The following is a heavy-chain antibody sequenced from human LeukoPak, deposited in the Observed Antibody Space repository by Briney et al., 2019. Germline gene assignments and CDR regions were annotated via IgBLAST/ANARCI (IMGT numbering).Heavy chain of an antibody. V-gene: IGHV3-21*04. CDR3: ARVRPSTYYYDSSGPPGD. CDR2: VSTGSNYI. CDR1: GFTFSSYS. J-gene: IGHJ4*02. Sequence: PGGSLRLSCTASGFTFSSYSLNWVRQAPGKGLEWVSSVSTGSNYIYYADSVKGRFTISRDNSKNTLYLQMNSLRAEDTAVYYCARVRPSTYYYDSSGPPGDWGQGTLVTVSS. D-gene: IGHD3-22*01.